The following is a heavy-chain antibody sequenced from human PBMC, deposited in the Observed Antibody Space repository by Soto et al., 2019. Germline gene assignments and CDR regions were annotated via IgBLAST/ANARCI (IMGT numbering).Heavy chain of an antibody. CDR2: ISGSGGST. J-gene: IGHJ4*02. V-gene: IGHV3-23*01. D-gene: IGHD6-13*01. CDR1: GFTFSSFA. Sequence: GGSLRLSCAASGFTFSSFAMSWVRQAPGKGLDWVSAISGSGGSTYSADSVKGRFTISRDNSKNTLYLQMSSLRAEDTAVYYCARGFSAGKGSPSDFWGQGSLVTVSS. CDR3: ARGFSAGKGSPSDF.